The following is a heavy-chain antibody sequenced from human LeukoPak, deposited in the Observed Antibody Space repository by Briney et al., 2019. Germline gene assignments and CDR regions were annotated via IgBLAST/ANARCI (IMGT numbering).Heavy chain of an antibody. CDR3: ARLGGGSYYVYFDY. Sequence: GESLQISCKGSGSRFTSYWIGWVRQMPGKGLEWLGIIYCGDSDTRYSPSFQGQVTISVDKSISTAYLQWSSLKASDTAMYYCARLGGGSYYVYFDYWGQGTLVTVSS. J-gene: IGHJ4*02. V-gene: IGHV5-51*01. D-gene: IGHD1-26*01. CDR1: GSRFTSYW. CDR2: IYCGDSDT.